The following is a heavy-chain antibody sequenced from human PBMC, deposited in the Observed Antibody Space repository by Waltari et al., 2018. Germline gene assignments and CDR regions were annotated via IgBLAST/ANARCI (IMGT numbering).Heavy chain of an antibody. J-gene: IGHJ6*02. CDR1: GYTFTNYD. Sequence: QVQLVQSGAEVKKPGASVKVSCKASGYTFTNYDINWVRQATGQGLEWMGWMNPNSDNTGYSEKFQGRVSMTRNTSISTAYMELSSLRSEDTAVYYCARGWTVGANLYYYYGMDVWGQGTTVTVSS. CDR2: MNPNSDNT. V-gene: IGHV1-8*01. CDR3: ARGWTVGANLYYYYGMDV. D-gene: IGHD1-26*01.